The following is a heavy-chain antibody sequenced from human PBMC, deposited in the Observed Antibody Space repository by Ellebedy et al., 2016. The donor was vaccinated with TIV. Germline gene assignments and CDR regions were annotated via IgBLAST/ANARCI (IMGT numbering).Heavy chain of an antibody. Sequence: SETLSLTCTVSGGSITRSSSYWGWIRQPPGKGLAWIGSIYYSGTTDYNPSLESRVTISADTSKNQFSLRLRSVTAADTAVYYCARWFGELLYVRWFDPWGQGTLVTVSS. CDR2: IYYSGTT. CDR3: ARWFGELLYVRWFDP. D-gene: IGHD3-10*01. J-gene: IGHJ5*02. V-gene: IGHV4-39*01. CDR1: GGSITRSSSY.